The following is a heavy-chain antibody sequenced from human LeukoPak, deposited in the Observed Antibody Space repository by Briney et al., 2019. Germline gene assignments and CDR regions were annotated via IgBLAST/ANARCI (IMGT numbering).Heavy chain of an antibody. J-gene: IGHJ4*02. CDR3: ARAVITVAGQFDS. CDR1: GFTFSRHV. Sequence: GGSLRLSCVASGFTFSRHVMSWVRQAPGKGLEWVSAISGSGGGTYYADSVKGRFTISRDNSKNTLYVKMNSLRAEDTAVYFCARAVITVAGQFDSWGRGTLVTVSS. D-gene: IGHD6-19*01. CDR2: ISGSGGGT. V-gene: IGHV3-23*01.